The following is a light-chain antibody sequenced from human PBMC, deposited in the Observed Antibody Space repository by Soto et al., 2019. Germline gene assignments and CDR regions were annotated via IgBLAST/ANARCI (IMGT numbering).Light chain of an antibody. CDR1: SSDDGGYNY. CDR2: EVS. V-gene: IGLV2-8*01. Sequence: QSVLTQPPSASGSPGQSVTISCAGTSSDDGGYNYASWYQQYPGKVPKLMIYEVSERPSGVPDRFSGSKSGNTAFLTVSGLQAEDEADYYCLSYADTAYVFGTGTKVTVL. CDR3: LSYADTAYV. J-gene: IGLJ1*01.